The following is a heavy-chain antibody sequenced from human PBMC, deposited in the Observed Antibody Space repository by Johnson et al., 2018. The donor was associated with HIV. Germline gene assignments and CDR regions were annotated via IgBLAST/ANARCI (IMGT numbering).Heavy chain of an antibody. CDR1: GFTFSSYW. Sequence: VQVVESGGGLVQPGGSLRLSCAASGFTFSSYWMSWVRQAPGKGLEWVANIKQDGSEKYYVDSVKGRFTISRDNSKNTLYLQMNSLRAEDTAVYYCAREGIVGATGDAFDICGQGTMVTVSS. D-gene: IGHD1-26*01. J-gene: IGHJ3*02. CDR2: IKQDGSEK. V-gene: IGHV3-7*01. CDR3: AREGIVGATGDAFDI.